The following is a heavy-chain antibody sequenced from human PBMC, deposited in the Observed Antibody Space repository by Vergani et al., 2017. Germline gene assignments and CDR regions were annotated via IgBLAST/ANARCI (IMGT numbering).Heavy chain of an antibody. CDR1: GFTFSSYE. J-gene: IGHJ4*02. CDR2: ISSSGSTI. Sequence: EVQLVESGGGLVQPGGSLRLSCAASGFTFSSYEMNWVRQAPGKGLEWVSYISSSGSTIYYADSVKGRFTIPRDNAKNSLYLQMNSLRVEDTAVYYCAILGMVYSFDYWGQGTLVTVSS. CDR3: AILGMVYSFDY. V-gene: IGHV3-48*03. D-gene: IGHD2-8*01.